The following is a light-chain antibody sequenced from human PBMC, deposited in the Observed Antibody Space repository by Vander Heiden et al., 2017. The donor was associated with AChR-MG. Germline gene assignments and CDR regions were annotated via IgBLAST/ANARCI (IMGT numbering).Light chain of an antibody. V-gene: IGKV3-15*01. J-gene: IGKJ4*01. CDR3: QQYNNWPSLT. CDR2: GAS. Sequence: EIVITQSPATLSVSPGERATLSCRASQSVSGNLAWYQQKPGQAPRLLIYGASTRATGIPARFSCRGSGTEFTLTISSLQSEDFAVYYCQQYNNWPSLTFGGGTKVEIK. CDR1: QSVSGN.